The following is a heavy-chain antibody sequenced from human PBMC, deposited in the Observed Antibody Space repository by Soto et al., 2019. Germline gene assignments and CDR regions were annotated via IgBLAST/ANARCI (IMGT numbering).Heavy chain of an antibody. CDR3: ARGFGRSHFDY. V-gene: IGHV4-59*08. D-gene: IGHD3-16*01. Sequence: PSETLSLTCTVSGVSISSSYWSWIRQSPGTGLEWIGYIYYTGTTNYNPSLKRRVTISLDTAKNQFSLNVTSVTAADTAVYYCARGFGRSHFDYWGQGTLVTVSS. J-gene: IGHJ4*02. CDR1: GVSISSSY. CDR2: IYYTGTT.